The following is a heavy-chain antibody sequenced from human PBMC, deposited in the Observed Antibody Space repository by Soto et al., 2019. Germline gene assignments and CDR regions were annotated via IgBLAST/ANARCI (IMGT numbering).Heavy chain of an antibody. CDR3: ARAYSSSWFDP. CDR2: ISAYNGNT. CDR1: GYTFTSYG. V-gene: IGHV1-18*01. J-gene: IGHJ5*02. D-gene: IGHD4-4*01. Sequence: QVQLVQSGAEVKKPGASVKVSCKASGYTFTSYGISWVRQAPGQGLEWMGWISAYNGNTNYAQKLQGRVTMTTDTTTSTAYRELRSLRSDDTPVYYWARAYSSSWFDPWGQGTLVTVSS.